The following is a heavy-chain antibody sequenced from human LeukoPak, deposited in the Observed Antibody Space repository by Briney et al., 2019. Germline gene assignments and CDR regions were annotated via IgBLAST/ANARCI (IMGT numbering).Heavy chain of an antibody. Sequence: SVKVSCKASGGTFSSYAISWVRQAPGQGLEWMGGIIPIFGTANYAQKFQGRVTITTDESTSTAYMELSSLRSEDTAVYYCATVAPGNNPRTMIEDAFDIWGQGTMVTVSS. V-gene: IGHV1-69*05. D-gene: IGHD3-22*01. CDR2: IIPIFGTA. CDR3: ATVAPGNNPRTMIEDAFDI. CDR1: GGTFSSYA. J-gene: IGHJ3*02.